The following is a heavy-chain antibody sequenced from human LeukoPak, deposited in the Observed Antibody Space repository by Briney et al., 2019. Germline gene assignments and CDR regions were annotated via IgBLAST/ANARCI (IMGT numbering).Heavy chain of an antibody. D-gene: IGHD2-15*01. V-gene: IGHV7-4-1*01. CDR1: GYTFTSYA. Sequence: ASVKVSCKASGYTFTSYAMNWVRQAPGQGLEWMGWINTNTGNPTYAQGFTGRFVFSLDTSVSTTYLQILSLKSADTAVYYCARDCGGGLCHSWFAGFDTWGQGALVTVSS. J-gene: IGHJ5*02. CDR3: ARDCGGGLCHSWFAGFDT. CDR2: INTNTGNP.